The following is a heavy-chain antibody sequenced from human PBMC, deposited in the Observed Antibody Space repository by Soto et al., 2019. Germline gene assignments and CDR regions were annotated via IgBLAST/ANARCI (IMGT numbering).Heavy chain of an antibody. CDR2: INHSGST. CDR1: GGSISSGGYS. CDR3: ARRYGGNIDY. D-gene: IGHD1-26*01. V-gene: IGHV4-30-2*01. Sequence: PSETLSLTCAVSGGSISSGGYSWSWIRQPPGKGLEWIGYINHSGSTNYNPSLKSRVTISVDTSKNQFSLKLSSVTAADTAVYYCARRYGGNIDYWGQGTLVTVSS. J-gene: IGHJ4*02.